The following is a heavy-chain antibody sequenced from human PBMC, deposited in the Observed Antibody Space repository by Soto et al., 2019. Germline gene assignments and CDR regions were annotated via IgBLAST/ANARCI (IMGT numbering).Heavy chain of an antibody. CDR3: AKSSGYYYYYYYGMDV. V-gene: IGHV3-30*18. Sequence: GGSLRLSCAGSGFSFGSYEMHWVRQAPGKGLEWVTFTSYDGSINYYADSVKGRFTMSRDNSKNLLYLQMNSLRAEDTAVYYCAKSSGYYYYYYYGMDVWGQGTTVTVSS. J-gene: IGHJ6*02. CDR1: GFSFGSYE. D-gene: IGHD3-22*01. CDR2: TSYDGSIN.